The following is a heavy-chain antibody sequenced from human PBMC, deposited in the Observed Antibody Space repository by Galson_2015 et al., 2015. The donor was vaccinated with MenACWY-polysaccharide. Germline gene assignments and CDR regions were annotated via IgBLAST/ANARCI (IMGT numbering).Heavy chain of an antibody. J-gene: IGHJ4*02. V-gene: IGHV3-23*01. CDR1: GFTFDNYA. CDR2: ISGNGGNT. CDR3: AKVRGYYGSGSLYYFDY. D-gene: IGHD3-10*01. Sequence: SLRLSCAASGFTFDNYAMSWIRQAPGKGLECVSTISGNGGNTYYAESVKGRFTISRDSSKDTLYLHLDSLRGDDTAVYYCAKVRGYYGSGSLYYFDYWGQGTLVTVSS.